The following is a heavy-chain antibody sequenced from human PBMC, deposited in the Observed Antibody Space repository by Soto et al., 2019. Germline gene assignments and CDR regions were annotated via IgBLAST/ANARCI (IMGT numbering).Heavy chain of an antibody. Sequence: TLSLTCAVSGGSISSGGYSWSWIQQPPGKGLEWIGYIYHSGSTYYNPSLKSRVTISVDRSKNQFSLKLSSVTAADTAVYYCARWWMSAPRFDPWGQGTLVTVSS. V-gene: IGHV4-30-2*01. CDR2: IYHSGST. CDR1: GGSISSGGYS. CDR3: ARWWMSAPRFDP. J-gene: IGHJ5*02. D-gene: IGHD2-8*01.